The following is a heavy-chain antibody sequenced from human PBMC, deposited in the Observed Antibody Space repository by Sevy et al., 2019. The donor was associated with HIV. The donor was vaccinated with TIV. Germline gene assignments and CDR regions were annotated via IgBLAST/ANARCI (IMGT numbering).Heavy chain of an antibody. V-gene: IGHV3-7*01. J-gene: IGHJ5*02. D-gene: IGHD3-22*01. CDR3: ASSGSIRYYYDSSGYQNNWFDP. CDR1: GFTFSSYW. CDR2: IKQDGSGK. Sequence: GGSLRLSCAASGFTFSSYWMSWVRQAPGKGLEWVANIKQDGSGKYYVDSVKGRFTISRDNAKNSLYLQMNSLRAEDTAVYYCASSGSIRYYYDSSGYQNNWFDPWGQGTLVTVSS.